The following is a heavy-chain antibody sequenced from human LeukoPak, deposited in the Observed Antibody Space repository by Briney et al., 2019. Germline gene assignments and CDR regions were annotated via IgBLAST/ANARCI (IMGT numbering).Heavy chain of an antibody. Sequence: GSLRLSCAASGFTFSSYAMSWVRQAPGKGLEWVSAISGSGGSTYYADSVKGRFTISRDNSKNTLYLQMNSLRAEDTAVYYCAKAFHPVAARPGVLGYWGQGTLVTVSS. CDR3: AKAFHPVAARPGVLGY. J-gene: IGHJ4*02. CDR2: ISGSGGST. CDR1: GFTFSSYA. V-gene: IGHV3-23*01. D-gene: IGHD6-6*01.